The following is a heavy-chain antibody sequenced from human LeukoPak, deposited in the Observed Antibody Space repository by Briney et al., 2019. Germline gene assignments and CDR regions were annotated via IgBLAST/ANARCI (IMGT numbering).Heavy chain of an antibody. V-gene: IGHV3-7*03. D-gene: IGHD4-17*01. CDR1: GFTFSSYW. CDR2: IKQDGSEK. J-gene: IGHJ6*02. CDR3: ARARRYGDYVGYYYGMDV. Sequence: PGGSLRLSCAASGFTFSSYWMSWVRQAPGKGLEWVANIKQDGSEKYYVDSVKGRFTISRDNAKNSLYLQMNSLRAEDTAVYYCARARRYGDYVGYYYGMDVWGQGTTVTVSS.